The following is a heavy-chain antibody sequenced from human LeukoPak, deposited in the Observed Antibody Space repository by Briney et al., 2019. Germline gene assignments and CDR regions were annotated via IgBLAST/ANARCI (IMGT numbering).Heavy chain of an antibody. J-gene: IGHJ4*02. CDR1: GFTVSSNY. D-gene: IGHD1-1*01. Sequence: GSLRLSCAASGFTVSSNYMSWVRQAPGKGLEWVSVIYGGVNTVYADSVQGRFPISRDNSKNTLYLQMSSLRAEDTAVYYCAKSPKTGFLFDYWGKGTLVTVSS. CDR3: AKSPKTGFLFDY. CDR2: IYGGVNT. V-gene: IGHV3-66*01.